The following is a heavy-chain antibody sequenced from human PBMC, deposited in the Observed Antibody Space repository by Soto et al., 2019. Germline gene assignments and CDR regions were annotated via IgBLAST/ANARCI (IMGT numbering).Heavy chain of an antibody. CDR3: AHRLTRDSWNYGFFDD. CDR2: IYWDDDK. J-gene: IGHJ4*02. V-gene: IGHV2-5*02. Sequence: QITLMESGPTLVKPTQTLTLTCTFSGFSLTSSGVGVGWSRQPPGKALEWLALIYWDDDKGYSPSLKSRPTVHKDTSKNQVVLTLTNVDPVDTATYYCAHRLTRDSWNYGFFDDWGQGTLVTVSS. CDR1: GFSLTSSGVG. D-gene: IGHD1-7*01.